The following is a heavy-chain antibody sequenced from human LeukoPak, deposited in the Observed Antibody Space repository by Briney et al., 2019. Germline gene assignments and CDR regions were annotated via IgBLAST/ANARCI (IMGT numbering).Heavy chain of an antibody. CDR1: GVSISSYY. CDR3: ARDLSGGSCFDI. D-gene: IGHD2-15*01. J-gene: IGHJ3*02. Sequence: SETLSLTCTVSGVSISSYYWSWIRQPPGKGLEWIGYIYYSGSTNYNPSLKSRVTISVDTSKNQFSLKLSSVTAADTAVYYCARDLSGGSCFDIWGQGTMVTVSS. CDR2: IYYSGST. V-gene: IGHV4-59*01.